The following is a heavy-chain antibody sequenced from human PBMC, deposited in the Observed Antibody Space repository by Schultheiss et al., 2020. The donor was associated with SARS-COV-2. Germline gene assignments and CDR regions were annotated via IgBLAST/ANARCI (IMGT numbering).Heavy chain of an antibody. CDR1: GGSISSGGYY. J-gene: IGHJ6*02. CDR2: IYYSGST. CDR3: ARDQDSSSWYPQNYYYYGMDV. Sequence: SQTLSLTCTVSGGSISSGGYYWGWIRQPPGKGLEWIGYIYYSGSTYYNPSLKSRVTISVDTSKNQFSLKLSSVTAADTAVYYCARDQDSSSWYPQNYYYYGMDVWGQGTTVTVSS. D-gene: IGHD6-13*01. V-gene: IGHV4-31*03.